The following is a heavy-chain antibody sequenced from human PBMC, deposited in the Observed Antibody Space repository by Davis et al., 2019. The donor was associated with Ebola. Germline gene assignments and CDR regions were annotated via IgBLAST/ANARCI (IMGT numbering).Heavy chain of an antibody. CDR1: GFTFSSYS. J-gene: IGHJ5*02. CDR3: ARLSSTSSNWFDP. Sequence: AGSLRLSCAASGFTFSSYSMNWVRQAPGKGLEWVSSISSSSSYIYYADSVKGRFTISRDNAKNSLYLQMNSLRAEDTAVYYCARLSSTSSNWFDPWGQGTLVTVSS. V-gene: IGHV3-21*04. D-gene: IGHD2-2*01. CDR2: ISSSSSYI.